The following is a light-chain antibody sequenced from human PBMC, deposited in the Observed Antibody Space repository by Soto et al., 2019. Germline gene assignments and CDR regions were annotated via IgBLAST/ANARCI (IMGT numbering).Light chain of an antibody. V-gene: IGLV2-14*01. CDR1: SSDIDNY. CDR3: TSYTSTIWVV. J-gene: IGLJ2*01. Sequence: QSALTQPASVSGSPGQSITISCSGTSSDIDNYVSWYQQHPGKAPKVLIYEVSNRPSGVSNRFSGSKSGNTASLTISGLQTEDEADYYCTSYTSTIWVVFGGGTKLTVL. CDR2: EVS.